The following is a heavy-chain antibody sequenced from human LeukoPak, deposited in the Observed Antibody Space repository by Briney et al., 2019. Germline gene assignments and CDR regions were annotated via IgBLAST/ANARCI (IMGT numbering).Heavy chain of an antibody. J-gene: IGHJ6*02. CDR1: GYTLTELS. CDR2: FDPEDGGT. D-gene: IGHD5-24*01. CDR3: ATAVDMATTDYFYGVDV. V-gene: IGHV1-24*01. Sequence: ASVTVTSKVSGYTLTELSIHWVRQSPGKGLEWMGGFDPEDGGTIYAQKFQGRVTMTDDTSTDTAYLELSSLRSEDTAVYYCATAVDMATTDYFYGVDVWGQGTSVTVSS.